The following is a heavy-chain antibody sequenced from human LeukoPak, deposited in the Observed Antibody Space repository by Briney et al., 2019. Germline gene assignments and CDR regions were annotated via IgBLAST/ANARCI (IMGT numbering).Heavy chain of an antibody. V-gene: IGHV5-51*01. CDR3: ARHYYGSGSYHPYYYYYYMDV. CDR1: GYSFTSYW. Sequence: GESLKISCKGSGYSFTSYWIGWVRQMPGKGLEWMGTIYPGDSDARYSPSFQGQVTISADKSISTAYLQWSSLKASDTAMYYCARHYYGSGSYHPYYYYYYMDVWGKGTTVTVSS. CDR2: IYPGDSDA. J-gene: IGHJ6*03. D-gene: IGHD3-10*01.